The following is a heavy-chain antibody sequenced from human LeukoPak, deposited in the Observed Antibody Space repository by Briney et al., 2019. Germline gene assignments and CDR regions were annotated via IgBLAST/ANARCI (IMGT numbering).Heavy chain of an antibody. CDR3: ARDLELTYYDSSGHDY. V-gene: IGHV3-74*01. CDR1: GFTFSAYW. CDR2: INGDGSTT. J-gene: IGHJ4*02. D-gene: IGHD3-22*01. Sequence: GGSLRLSCAASGFTFSAYWMHWVRQVPGEGLLWVSRINGDGSTTNYAESVKGRFVISRDNAKNTVYLQMNSLRAEDTAVYYCARDLELTYYDSSGHDYWGQGTLVTVSS.